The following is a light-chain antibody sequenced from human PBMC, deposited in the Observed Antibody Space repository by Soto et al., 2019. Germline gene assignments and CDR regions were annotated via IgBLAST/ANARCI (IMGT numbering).Light chain of an antibody. CDR3: QQYNKWPTWT. Sequence: EIVMTQSPATLPVSPGERATLSCRASQSVGSNLAWYQQKPGQAPRLLIYGASTRATGIPARFSGSGSGTEFTLTISSLQSEAFAVYYCQQYNKWPTWTFGQGTKV. CDR1: QSVGSN. V-gene: IGKV3-15*01. CDR2: GAS. J-gene: IGKJ1*01.